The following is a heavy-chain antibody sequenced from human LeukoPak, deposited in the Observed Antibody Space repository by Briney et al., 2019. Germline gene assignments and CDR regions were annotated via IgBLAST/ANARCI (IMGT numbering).Heavy chain of an antibody. Sequence: SQTLSLTCTVSGGSISSGSYYWSWIRQPAGKGLEWIGRIYTSGSTNYNPSLKSRVTISVDTSKNQFSLKLSSVTAADTAVYYCARHTQVEMATSWGQGTLVTVSS. D-gene: IGHD5-24*01. J-gene: IGHJ4*02. CDR1: GGSISSGSYY. CDR3: ARHTQVEMATS. CDR2: IYTSGST. V-gene: IGHV4-61*02.